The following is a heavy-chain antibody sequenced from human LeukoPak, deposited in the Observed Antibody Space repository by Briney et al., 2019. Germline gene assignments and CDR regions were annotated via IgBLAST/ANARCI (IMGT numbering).Heavy chain of an antibody. D-gene: IGHD4-11*01. V-gene: IGHV4-59*01. CDR2: IYYSGST. Sequence: SETLSLTCTVSGGSISSYYWSWIRQPPGKGLEWIGYIYYSGSTNYKSSLKSRVTISVDTSKNQFSLKLSSVTAADTAVYYCARATEGGYSNGYFYYYYMDVWGKGTTVTISS. CDR1: GGSISSYY. CDR3: ARATEGGYSNGYFYYYYMDV. J-gene: IGHJ6*03.